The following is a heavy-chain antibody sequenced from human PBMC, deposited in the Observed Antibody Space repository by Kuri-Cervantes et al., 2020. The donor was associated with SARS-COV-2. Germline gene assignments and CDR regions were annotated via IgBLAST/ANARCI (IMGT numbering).Heavy chain of an antibody. CDR1: GGSFSGYY. J-gene: IGHJ6*02. Sequence: SQTLSLTCAVYGGSFSGYYWSWIRQPPGKGLEWIGEINHSGSTNYNPSLKSRVTILVDTSKNQFSLKLSSVTAADTAVYYCARGVGAAVAGTLITIYYYYGMDVWGQGTTVTVSS. CDR2: INHSGST. V-gene: IGHV4-34*01. CDR3: ARGVGAAVAGTLITIYYYYGMDV. D-gene: IGHD6-19*01.